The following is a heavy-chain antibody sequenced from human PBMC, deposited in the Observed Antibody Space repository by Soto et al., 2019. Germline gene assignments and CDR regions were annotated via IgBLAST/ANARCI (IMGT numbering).Heavy chain of an antibody. V-gene: IGHV5-51*01. CDR3: ARRPRITIFGVVKAAFDI. Sequence: PGESLKISWKGSGYSFTSYWIGWVRQMPGKGLEWMGIIYPGDSDTRYSPSFQGQVTISADKSISTAYLQWSSLKASDTAMYYCARRPRITIFGVVKAAFDIWGQGTMVTVSS. D-gene: IGHD3-3*01. CDR2: IYPGDSDT. CDR1: GYSFTSYW. J-gene: IGHJ3*02.